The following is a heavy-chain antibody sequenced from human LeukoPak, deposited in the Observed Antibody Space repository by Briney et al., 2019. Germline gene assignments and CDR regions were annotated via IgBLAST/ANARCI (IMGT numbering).Heavy chain of an antibody. Sequence: GGSLRLSCAASGFTFSSYWMTWVGHAPGQGLEWVVDIKEDGSAKYHVDSVKGRFTISRDNAKNSLYLQMNSLRVEDTAVYYCTRDTGCSGGACYSFYDYWGQGTLVTVSS. CDR3: TRDTGCSGGACYSFYDY. CDR2: IKEDGSAK. J-gene: IGHJ4*02. D-gene: IGHD2-21*01. CDR1: GFTFSSYW. V-gene: IGHV3-7*01.